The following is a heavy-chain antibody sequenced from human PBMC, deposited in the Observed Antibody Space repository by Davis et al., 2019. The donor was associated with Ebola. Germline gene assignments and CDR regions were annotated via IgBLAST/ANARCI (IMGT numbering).Heavy chain of an antibody. Sequence: GESLKISCAVSGFNVSNNYLNWVRQAPGKGLQWVSVIYADGSTYYADSVKGRFTISRDTSKNTMFLQMTGLRAEDTAIYYCARGGLLSALDLWGQGTMVSVSS. J-gene: IGHJ3*01. V-gene: IGHV3-53*01. CDR1: GFNVSNNY. CDR3: ARGGLLSALDL. D-gene: IGHD2-15*01. CDR2: IYADGST.